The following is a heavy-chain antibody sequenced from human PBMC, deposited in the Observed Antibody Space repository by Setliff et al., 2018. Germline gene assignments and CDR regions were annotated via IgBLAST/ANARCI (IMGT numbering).Heavy chain of an antibody. CDR3: AKDRANRWHNFDS. J-gene: IGHJ4*01. CDR1: GFTFSSYA. D-gene: IGHD2-15*01. Sequence: GGSLRLSCAASGFTFSSYALHWVRQAPGKGLERVSVVYSGSPNTYYAASVKGRFTISRDNSKNTLYLQMNSLRVEDSGVYYCAKDRANRWHNFDSWGHGVLVTVSS. V-gene: IGHV3-23*03. CDR2: VYSGSPNT.